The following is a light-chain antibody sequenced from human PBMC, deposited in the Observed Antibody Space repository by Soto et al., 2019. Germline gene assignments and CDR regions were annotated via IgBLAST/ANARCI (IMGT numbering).Light chain of an antibody. CDR3: MQALQSLT. CDR2: FGS. V-gene: IGKV2-28*01. CDR1: QSLLYNNTYNY. J-gene: IGKJ5*01. Sequence: EIVMTQSPLTLPVTPGDPASISCRSRQSLLYNNTYNYLDWYVQKPGQSPQLLIYFGSNRAPGVPDRFSGSGSGTDFTLKINRVEAEDVGTYYCMQALQSLTFGQGTRLE.